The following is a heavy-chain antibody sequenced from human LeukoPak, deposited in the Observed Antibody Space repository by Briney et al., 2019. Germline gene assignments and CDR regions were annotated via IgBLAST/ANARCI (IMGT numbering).Heavy chain of an antibody. CDR1: GFTFSSYA. D-gene: IGHD3-3*01. J-gene: IGHJ4*02. V-gene: IGHV3-23*01. CDR3: AKGFVWYYDFWSGSTLDY. Sequence: GGSLRLSCAASGFTFSSYAMSWVRQAPGKGLEWVSAISGSGGSTYYADSVKGRFTISRDNSKNTLYLQMNSLRAEDTAVYYCAKGFVWYYDFWSGSTLDYWGQGTLVTVSS. CDR2: ISGSGGST.